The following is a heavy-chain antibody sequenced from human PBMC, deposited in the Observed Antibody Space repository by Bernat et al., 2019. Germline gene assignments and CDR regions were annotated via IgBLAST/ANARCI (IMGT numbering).Heavy chain of an antibody. CDR3: ARMGGSGWPQADY. D-gene: IGHD6-19*01. Sequence: QLHLQESGPGLVKASETLSLTCTVSGASISSTSYYWCWIRQPPGKGLEWIGTMYNGGSTYYNPSLKSRVTISVDTSKNQFSLKLSTVTAADTAVYYCARMGGSGWPQADYWGQGTLVNVSS. J-gene: IGHJ4*02. CDR1: GASISSTSYY. V-gene: IGHV4-39*01. CDR2: MYNGGST.